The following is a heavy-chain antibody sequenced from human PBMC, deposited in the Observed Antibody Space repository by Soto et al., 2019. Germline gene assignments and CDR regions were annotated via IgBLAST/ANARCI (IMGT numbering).Heavy chain of an antibody. Sequence: GASVKVSCKASGFTFTSSAVQWVRQARGQRLEWIGWIVVGSGNTNYAQKFQERVTITRDMSTSTAYMELSSLRSEDTAVYYCAAAHYDSSGYWLRPFEYWGQGTLVTVSS. D-gene: IGHD3-22*01. CDR3: AAAHYDSSGYWLRPFEY. J-gene: IGHJ4*02. V-gene: IGHV1-58*01. CDR1: GFTFTSSA. CDR2: IVVGSGNT.